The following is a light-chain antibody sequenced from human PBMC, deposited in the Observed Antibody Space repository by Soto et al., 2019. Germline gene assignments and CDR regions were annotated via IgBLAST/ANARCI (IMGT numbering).Light chain of an antibody. CDR1: RDIGDW. CDR2: HAS. V-gene: IGKV1-12*01. CDR3: QQGKTFPYT. Sequence: IQMTHSPSTVSASVGDRINISCRAARDIGDWLAWYQQRPGEAPKLLIYHASTLHSGVPPRFSGTRSGTIFTLTVSALQPEDFAAYYCQQGKTFPYTFGQRTRLEVK. J-gene: IGKJ5*01.